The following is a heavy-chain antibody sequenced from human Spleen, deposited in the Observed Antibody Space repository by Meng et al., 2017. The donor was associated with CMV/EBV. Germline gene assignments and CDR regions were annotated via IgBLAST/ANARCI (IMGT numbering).Heavy chain of an antibody. Sequence: SETLSLTCTVSGGSISSSSYYWGWIRQPPGKGLEWIGSIYYSGSTYYNPSLKSRVTISVDTSKNQFSLKLTSVTAADTAIYFCARELAFGEPSRFDSWGPGTLVTVSS. V-gene: IGHV4-39*07. D-gene: IGHD3-10*01. CDR1: GGSISSSSYY. CDR2: IYYSGST. CDR3: ARELAFGEPSRFDS. J-gene: IGHJ5*01.